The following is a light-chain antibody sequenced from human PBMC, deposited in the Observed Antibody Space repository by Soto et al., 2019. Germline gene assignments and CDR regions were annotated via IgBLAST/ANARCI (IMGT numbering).Light chain of an antibody. Sequence: ILMTQSPATLSVSPGERATISCRASQSVSNNLAWYQQKPGQAPRLLIYDASTRATGIPARFSGSGSGTEFTPTISGLQSEDFAVSYCQQYNNWSPWTFGQGTKVEIK. CDR2: DAS. CDR1: QSVSNN. CDR3: QQYNNWSPWT. V-gene: IGKV3-15*01. J-gene: IGKJ1*01.